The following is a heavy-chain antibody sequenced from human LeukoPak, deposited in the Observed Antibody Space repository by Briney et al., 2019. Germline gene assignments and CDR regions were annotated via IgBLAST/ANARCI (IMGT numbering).Heavy chain of an antibody. D-gene: IGHD6-13*01. CDR1: GFTFSSYS. CDR2: ISSSNSYI. V-gene: IGHV3-21*01. J-gene: IGHJ4*02. Sequence: GGSLRLSCAASGFTFSSYSMNWVRQAPGKGLEWVASISSSNSYIYYADSVKGRFTISRDNAKNSLYLQMNSLRAEDTAVYYCARGVRIAAAGTSLDYWGQGTLVAVSS. CDR3: ARGVRIAAAGTSLDY.